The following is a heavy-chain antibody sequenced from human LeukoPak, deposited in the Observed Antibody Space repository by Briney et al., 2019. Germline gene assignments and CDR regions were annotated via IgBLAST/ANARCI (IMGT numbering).Heavy chain of an antibody. Sequence: NPSETLSLTCTVSGGSINSGDYYWSWIRQPPGRGLEWIGYIHYSGSAYYNPSLKSRVTISVDTSKNQFSLNLSSVTAADTAVYYCARDPWCGGGSCYSGTFDYWGLGTLVTVSS. CDR1: GGSINSGDYY. CDR2: IHYSGSA. J-gene: IGHJ4*02. V-gene: IGHV4-30-4*01. CDR3: ARDPWCGGGSCYSGTFDY. D-gene: IGHD2-15*01.